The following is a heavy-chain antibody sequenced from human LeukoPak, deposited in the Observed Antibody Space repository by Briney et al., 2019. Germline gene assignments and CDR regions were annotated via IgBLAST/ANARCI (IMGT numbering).Heavy chain of an antibody. J-gene: IGHJ6*04. D-gene: IGHD2-2*01. CDR2: INHSGST. CDR3: ARGRGYCSSTSCPQGYYYGMDV. CDR1: GGSFSGYY. V-gene: IGHV4-34*01. Sequence: PSETLSLTCAVYGGSFSGYYWSWIRQPPGKGLEWIGEINHSGSTNYNPSLKSRVTISVDTSKNQFSLKLSSVTAADTAVYYCARGRGYCSSTSCPQGYYYGMDVWGEGTTVTVSS.